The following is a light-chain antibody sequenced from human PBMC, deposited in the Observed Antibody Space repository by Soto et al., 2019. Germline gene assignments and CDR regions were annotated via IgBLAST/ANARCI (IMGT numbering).Light chain of an antibody. CDR2: DAF. CDR3: QQYNNWPET. V-gene: IGKV3-15*01. Sequence: EILMTRSPATLSVSPGERATLSCRASQSISSNLAWYHHKPGQAPRLLIYDAFTRATGIPARFSGSGSGTEFTLTISSLQSEDFAVYYCQQYNNWPETFGQGTKVDIK. CDR1: QSISSN. J-gene: IGKJ1*01.